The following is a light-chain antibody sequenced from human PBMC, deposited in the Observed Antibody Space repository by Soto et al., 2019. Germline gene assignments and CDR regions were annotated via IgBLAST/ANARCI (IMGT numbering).Light chain of an antibody. Sequence: DIQMTQSPSSLSASVGDRVTITCRASQGISNYLAWYQQKPGKVPKLLIYAASTLQSGVPSRFSGSGSGTDFTLTISMLQPEDVATYYCQKYNSALTFGGGTKVEIK. V-gene: IGKV1-27*01. CDR3: QKYNSALT. J-gene: IGKJ4*01. CDR2: AAS. CDR1: QGISNY.